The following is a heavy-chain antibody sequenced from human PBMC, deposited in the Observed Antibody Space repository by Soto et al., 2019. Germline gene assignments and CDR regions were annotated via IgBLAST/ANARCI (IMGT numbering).Heavy chain of an antibody. V-gene: IGHV3-23*01. CDR2: ISASGGST. CDR3: AKDRGGFARCCEYYDF. Sequence: PGGSLRLSCAASGFALSSYTMSWVRQTPGKGLEWVSSISASGGSTYYGDSLKGRFTISRDNSKNTLNLHIKSLGVEDSAVYYCAKDRGGFARCCEYYDFWGQGTQITFSS. D-gene: IGHD2-8*01. CDR1: GFALSSYT. J-gene: IGHJ4*02.